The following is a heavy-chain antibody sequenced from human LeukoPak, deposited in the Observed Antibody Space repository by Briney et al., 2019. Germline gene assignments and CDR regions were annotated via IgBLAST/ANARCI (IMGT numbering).Heavy chain of an antibody. Sequence: ASVKASCKVSGYMLTGDYTHWVRQAHGHGLEWRGWINPDIGGTNYAKKFRGRGNITKDTSISTAYMDLNRLRAAETAVYYCARVVAVTGTPVYYMDVWGKGTTVTVSS. CDR3: ARVVAVTGTPVYYMDV. J-gene: IGHJ6*03. CDR2: INPDIGGT. CDR1: GYMLTGDY. D-gene: IGHD6-19*01. V-gene: IGHV1-2*02.